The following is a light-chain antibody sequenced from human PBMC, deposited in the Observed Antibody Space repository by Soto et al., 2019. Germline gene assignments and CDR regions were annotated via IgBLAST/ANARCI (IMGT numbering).Light chain of an antibody. CDR3: AAWDDSLSGDV. CDR1: SSNIGSNT. V-gene: IGLV1-44*01. CDR2: SND. J-gene: IGLJ1*01. Sequence: QSVLTQPPSASGTPGQRVTISCSGGSSNIGSNTVTWYQHLPGTAPKLLIHSNDQRPSGVPDRFSGSKSGTSASLAISGLQSEDEADYYCAAWDDSLSGDVFGTGTKLTVL.